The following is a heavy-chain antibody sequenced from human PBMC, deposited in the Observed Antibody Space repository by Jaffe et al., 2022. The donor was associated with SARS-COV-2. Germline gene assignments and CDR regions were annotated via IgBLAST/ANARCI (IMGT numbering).Heavy chain of an antibody. Sequence: EVQLVESGGGLVQPGGSLRLSCAASGFTFSGYWMSWVRQAPGKGLEWVASIKQDGNDKYYVASVKGRFTISRDNAKNSLYLQMDSLRAEDTAVYYCAKDGRTYGFQYWGQGTLVTVSS. J-gene: IGHJ1*01. CDR2: IKQDGNDK. D-gene: IGHD1-26*01. CDR1: GFTFSGYW. V-gene: IGHV3-7*03. CDR3: AKDGRTYGFQY.